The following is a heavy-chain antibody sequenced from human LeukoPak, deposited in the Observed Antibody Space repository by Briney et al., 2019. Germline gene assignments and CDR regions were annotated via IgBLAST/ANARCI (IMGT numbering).Heavy chain of an antibody. CDR2: WEN. CDR1: GGSVSSGGYY. Sequence: SETLSLTCSVSGGSVSSGGYYWSWIRQPPGEGLEWIGWENYYNVSLRSRVTISVDRSKNQFSLKLISVTAADTAVYFCARQAGAYDFWSGLGGAFDIWGQGTMVTVSS. J-gene: IGHJ3*02. CDR3: ARQAGAYDFWSGLGGAFDI. D-gene: IGHD3-3*01. V-gene: IGHV4-30-2*01.